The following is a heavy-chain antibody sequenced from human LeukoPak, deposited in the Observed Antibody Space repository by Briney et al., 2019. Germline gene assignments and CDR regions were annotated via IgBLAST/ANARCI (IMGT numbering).Heavy chain of an antibody. Sequence: SQTLSLTCTVSGGSISSGDYYWSRIRQHPGKGLEWIGYIYNSGSHYNNPSLKSRITISVDTSKNQFSLKLSSVTAADTAVYYCARDGFRGVIIASYYYYGMDVWGQGTTVTVSS. CDR1: GGSISSGDYY. CDR2: IYNSGSH. CDR3: ARDGFRGVIIASYYYYGMDV. V-gene: IGHV4-31*03. D-gene: IGHD3-10*01. J-gene: IGHJ6*02.